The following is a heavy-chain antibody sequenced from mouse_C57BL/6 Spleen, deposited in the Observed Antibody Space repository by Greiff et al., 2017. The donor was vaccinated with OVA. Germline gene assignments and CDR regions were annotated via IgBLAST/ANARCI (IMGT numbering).Heavy chain of an antibody. CDR3: ARYDTTVVASPLYWYFDV. J-gene: IGHJ1*03. V-gene: IGHV1-18*01. Sequence: EVQLQQSGPELVKPGASVKIPCKASGYTFTDYNMDWVKQSHGKSLEWIGDINPNNGGTIYNQKFKGKATLTVDKSSSTAYMELRSLTSEDTAVYYCARYDTTVVASPLYWYFDVWGTGTTVTVSS. CDR1: GYTFTDYN. CDR2: INPNNGGT. D-gene: IGHD1-1*01.